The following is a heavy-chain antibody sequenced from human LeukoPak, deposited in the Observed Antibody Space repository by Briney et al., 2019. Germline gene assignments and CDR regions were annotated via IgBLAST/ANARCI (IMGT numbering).Heavy chain of an antibody. D-gene: IGHD3-16*01. CDR3: ARRGNYYYYMDV. J-gene: IGHJ6*03. CDR2: INPSGGST. Sequence: ASVEVSCKASGYTFTTYYMHWVRQAPGQGLEWMGIINPSGGSTNYAQKFQGRVTMTRDMSTSTVYMELSSLRSEDTAVYYCARRGNYYYYMDVWGKGTPVTVSS. V-gene: IGHV1-46*01. CDR1: GYTFTTYY.